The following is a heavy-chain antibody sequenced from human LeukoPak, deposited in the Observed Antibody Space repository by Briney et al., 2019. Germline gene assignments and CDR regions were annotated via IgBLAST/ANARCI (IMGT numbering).Heavy chain of an antibody. V-gene: IGHV3-64*01. J-gene: IGHJ4*02. CDR3: ARDRNSGSYFDY. CDR1: GFTFSSYA. CDR2: ISSNGGST. Sequence: GRSLRLSCAASGFTFSSYAMHWVRQAPGKGLEYVSAISSNGGSTYYANSVKGRFTISRDNSKNTLYLQMGSLRAEDMAVYYCARDRNSGSYFDYWGQGTLVTVSS. D-gene: IGHD1-26*01.